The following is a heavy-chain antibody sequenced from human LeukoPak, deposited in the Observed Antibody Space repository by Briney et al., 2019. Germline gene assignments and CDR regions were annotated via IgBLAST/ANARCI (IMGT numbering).Heavy chain of an antibody. D-gene: IGHD3-16*01. CDR2: ISSSSSYI. CDR3: ARDGTLHLGYDYVGSIDY. CDR1: GFTFSSYS. Sequence: PGGSLRLSCAASGFTFSSYSMNWVRQAPGKGLEWVSSISSSSSYIYYADSVKGRFTISRDNAKNSLYLQMNSQRAEDTAVYYCARDGTLHLGYDYVGSIDYWGQGTLVTVSS. J-gene: IGHJ4*02. V-gene: IGHV3-21*01.